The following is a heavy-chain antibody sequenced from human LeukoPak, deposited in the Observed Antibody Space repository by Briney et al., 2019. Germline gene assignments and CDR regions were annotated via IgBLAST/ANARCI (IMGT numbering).Heavy chain of an antibody. Sequence: GASVKVSSKASGYTFTGYYMHWVRQAPGQGLEWMGWINPNSGGTNYAQKFQGWVTMTRDTSISTAYMELSRLRSDDTAVYYCARVSIARAFDYWGQGTLVTVSS. J-gene: IGHJ4*02. D-gene: IGHD6-6*01. CDR3: ARVSIARAFDY. CDR2: INPNSGGT. CDR1: GYTFTGYY. V-gene: IGHV1-2*04.